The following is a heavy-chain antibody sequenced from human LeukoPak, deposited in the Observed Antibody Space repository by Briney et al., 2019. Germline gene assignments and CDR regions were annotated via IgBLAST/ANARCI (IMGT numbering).Heavy chain of an antibody. J-gene: IGHJ4*02. CDR2: FDPEDGET. CDR3: ATVSGSYYSLY. D-gene: IGHD1-26*01. Sequence: ASVKVSCKVSGYTLSELAMHWVRQAPGKGLEWMGGFDPEDGETIYAQKFQGRVTMTEDTSTDTAYMELSSLRSEDTALYYCATVSGSYYSLYWGQGTLVTVSS. V-gene: IGHV1-24*01. CDR1: GYTLSELA.